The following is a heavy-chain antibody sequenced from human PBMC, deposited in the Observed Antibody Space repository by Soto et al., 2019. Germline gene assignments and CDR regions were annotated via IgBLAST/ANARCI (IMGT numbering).Heavy chain of an antibody. CDR2: ISHTGGT. J-gene: IGHJ4*02. Sequence: SETLSLTCAAYGGSLSSHYWSWIRQPPGEGLEWIGEISHTGGTNYNPSLKSRVTISVDTSKNQFSLNLGSVTAADTAVYYCASSPNSPFDYWGQGXLVTFSS. V-gene: IGHV4-34*01. D-gene: IGHD2-21*01. CDR1: GGSLSSHY. CDR3: ASSPNSPFDY.